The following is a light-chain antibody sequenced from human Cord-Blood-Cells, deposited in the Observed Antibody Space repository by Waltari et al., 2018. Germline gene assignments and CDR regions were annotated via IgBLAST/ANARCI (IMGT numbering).Light chain of an antibody. CDR2: DVS. CDR1: SGDVGGYNY. J-gene: IGLJ2*01. V-gene: IGLV2-11*01. CDR3: CSYAGSYTVV. Sequence: QSALTQPRSVSGSPGQSVTISCTVTSGDVGGYNYVSWYQQHPGKAPKLMIYDVSKRPSGVPDRFSGSKSGNTASLTISGLQAEDEADYYCCSYAGSYTVVFGGGTKLTVL.